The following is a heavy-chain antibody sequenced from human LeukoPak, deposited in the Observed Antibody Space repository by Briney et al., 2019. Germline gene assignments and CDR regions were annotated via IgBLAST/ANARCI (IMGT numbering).Heavy chain of an antibody. J-gene: IGHJ4*02. CDR3: AKRGVVIRVILVGFHKEAYYFDS. D-gene: IGHD3-22*01. Sequence: GGSLRLSCAVSGITLSNYGMSWVRQAPGKGLEWVAGISDSGGRINYADSVKSRFTISRDNPKNTLYLQMNSLRAEDTAVYFCAKRGVVIRVILVGFHKEAYYFDSWGQGALVTVSS. V-gene: IGHV3-23*01. CDR2: ISDSGGRI. CDR1: GITLSNYG.